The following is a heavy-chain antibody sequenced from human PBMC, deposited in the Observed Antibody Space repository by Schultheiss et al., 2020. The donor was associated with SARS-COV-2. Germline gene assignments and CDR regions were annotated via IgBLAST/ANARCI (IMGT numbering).Heavy chain of an antibody. CDR1: GGSFSGYY. CDR2: INHSGST. V-gene: IGHV4-34*01. J-gene: IGHJ6*02. CDR3: ARRYSDYAWG. Sequence: SETLSLTCAVYGGSFSGYYWSWIRQPPGKGLEWIGEINHSGSTNYNPSLKSRVTISVDTSKNQFSLKLSSVTAADSAFYYCARRYSDYAWGWGQGTTVTVSS. D-gene: IGHD3-16*01.